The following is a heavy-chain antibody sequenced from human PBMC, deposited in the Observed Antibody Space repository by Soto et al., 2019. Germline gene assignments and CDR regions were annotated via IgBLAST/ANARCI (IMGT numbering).Heavy chain of an antibody. CDR1: GFTFSSYA. CDR3: AKLGSQLLSYYGMDV. CDR2: FGITGGDT. V-gene: IGHV3-23*01. D-gene: IGHD2-2*01. Sequence: GGSLRLSCAASGFTFSSYAMGWVRQAPGKGLEWVSTFGITGGDTYYADSVKGRFFISRDYSKYTLHLQMNSLRAEDTAVYHCAKLGSQLLSYYGMDVWGQGTTVTVSS. J-gene: IGHJ6*02.